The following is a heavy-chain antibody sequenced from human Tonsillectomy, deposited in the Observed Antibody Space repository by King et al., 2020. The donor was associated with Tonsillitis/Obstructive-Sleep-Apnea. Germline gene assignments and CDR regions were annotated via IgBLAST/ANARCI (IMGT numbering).Heavy chain of an antibody. D-gene: IGHD2-8*01. Sequence: VQLVESGGGLVQPGGSLRLSCAASGFIVNRNYMNWVRQAPGKGLEWVSVIYSGGSTYYTDSVKGRFTISRDNSKNTVYLQMNSLRAEDTAVYYCAKAGDNGNAPRWFDPWGQGTLVTVSS. CDR3: AKAGDNGNAPRWFDP. CDR2: IYSGGST. V-gene: IGHV3-53*01. CDR1: GFIVNRNY. J-gene: IGHJ5*02.